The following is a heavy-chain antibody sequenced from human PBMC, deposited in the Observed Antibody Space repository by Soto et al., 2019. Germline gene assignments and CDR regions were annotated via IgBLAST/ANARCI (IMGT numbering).Heavy chain of an antibody. D-gene: IGHD5-12*01. CDR1: GFTFSSYA. J-gene: IGHJ4*02. CDR3: AKDLGGYDYFDY. V-gene: IGHV3-23*01. Sequence: HPGGSLRLSCAASGFTFSSYAMSWVRQAPGKGLEWVSAISGSGGSTYYADSVKGRFTISRDNSKNTLYLQMNSLRAEDTAVYYCAKDLGGYDYFDYWGQGTLVTVSS. CDR2: ISGSGGST.